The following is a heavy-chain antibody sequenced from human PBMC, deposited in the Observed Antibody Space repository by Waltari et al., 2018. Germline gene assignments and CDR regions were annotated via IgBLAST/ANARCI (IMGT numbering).Heavy chain of an antibody. CDR3: ARVRVQQWLVRGTYFDY. Sequence: QLQLQESGPGLVKPSETLSLTCTVSGGSISSSSYYWGWIRQPPGKGLEWIGSIYYSGRTYENPSIKRLVTISVDTSKNQLSLKLSSVTAADTAVYYCARVRVQQWLVRGTYFDYWGQGTLVTVSS. V-gene: IGHV4-39*01. D-gene: IGHD6-19*01. CDR2: IYYSGRT. J-gene: IGHJ4*02. CDR1: GGSISSSSYY.